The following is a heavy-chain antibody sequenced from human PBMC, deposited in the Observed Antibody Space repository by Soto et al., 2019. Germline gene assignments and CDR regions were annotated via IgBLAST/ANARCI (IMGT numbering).Heavy chain of an antibody. CDR3: ARDMGQHLVMMSYYYAMDA. Sequence: QVQLVQSGAEVKKPGASVTVSCKASGYSFNTYAMHWVRQAPGQRLEWLAWINAGNVNTKYSQKFQGRLTVTRDTSVSTAYMELSSLTYEDTAVYYCARDMGQHLVMMSYYYAMDAWGHGTTVTVSS. V-gene: IGHV1-3*01. CDR2: INAGNVNT. D-gene: IGHD6-6*01. CDR1: GYSFNTYA. J-gene: IGHJ6*02.